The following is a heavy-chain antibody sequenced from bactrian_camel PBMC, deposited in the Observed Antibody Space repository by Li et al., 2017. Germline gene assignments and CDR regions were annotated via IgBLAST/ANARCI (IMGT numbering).Heavy chain of an antibody. J-gene: IGHJ4*01. CDR2: ISHDSP. Sequence: HVQLVESGGGSAQAGGSLTLSCVGSAYTYGSYCWAWFRQAPGKEREGVAAISHDSPFYANSVNGRFTIVQDNAKNTVYLQMNRLKPEDTAIYYCAAGTIHGGRWSLDATGYKFWGHGTQVTVS. CDR1: AYTYGSYC. CDR3: AAGTIHGGRWSLDATGYKF. V-gene: IGHV3-3*01. D-gene: IGHD6*01.